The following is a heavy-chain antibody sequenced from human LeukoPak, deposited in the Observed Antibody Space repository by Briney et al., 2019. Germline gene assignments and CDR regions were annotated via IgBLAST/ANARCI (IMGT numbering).Heavy chain of an antibody. CDR3: ARSGGNYGDYDFDY. CDR1: GYTFTSYD. J-gene: IGHJ4*02. V-gene: IGHV1-8*01. CDR2: MNPNSGNT. Sequence: GASVKVSCKASGYTFTSYDINWVRQATGQGLERMGWMNPNSGNTGYAQKFQGRVTMTRNTSTSTAYMELSSLRSEDTAVYYCARSGGNYGDYDFDYWGQGTLVTVSS. D-gene: IGHD4-17*01.